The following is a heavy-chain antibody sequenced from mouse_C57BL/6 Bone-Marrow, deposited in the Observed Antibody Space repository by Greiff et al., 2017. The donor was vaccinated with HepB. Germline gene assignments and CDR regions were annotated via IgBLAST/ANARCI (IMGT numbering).Heavy chain of an antibody. Sequence: VQLQQPGAELVMPGASVKLSCKASGYTFTSYWMHWVKQRPGQGLEWIGEIDPSDSYTNYNQKFKGKSTLTVDKSSSTAYMQLSSLTSADSAVYYCARSDYWGQGTTLTVSS. CDR2: IDPSDSYT. J-gene: IGHJ2*01. CDR3: ARSDY. CDR1: GYTFTSYW. V-gene: IGHV1-69*01.